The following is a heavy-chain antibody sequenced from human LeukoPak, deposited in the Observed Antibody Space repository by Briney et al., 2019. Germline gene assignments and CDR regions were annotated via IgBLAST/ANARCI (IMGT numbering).Heavy chain of an antibody. CDR3: AKGQGAAGTSGDY. CDR2: ISGSGGST. D-gene: IGHD6-13*01. Sequence: GGSLRLSCAASGFTFSSYAMSWVRQAPGKGLEWVSAISGSGGSTYYADSVKGRFTISRDNAKNSLYLQMNSLRAEDTALYYCAKGQGAAGTSGDYWGQGTLVTVSS. CDR1: GFTFSSYA. V-gene: IGHV3-23*01. J-gene: IGHJ4*02.